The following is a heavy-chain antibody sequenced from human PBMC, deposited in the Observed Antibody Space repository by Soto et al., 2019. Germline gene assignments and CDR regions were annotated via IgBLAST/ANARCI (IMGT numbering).Heavy chain of an antibody. V-gene: IGHV3-23*01. CDR2: ISVSGGST. CDR1: GSPYSSYP. J-gene: IGHJ4*02. Sequence: GGTLILYYSASGSPYSSYPMTRVPQAPGKGLEWVSGISVSGGSTYYADPVKGRFTISRDNSKHTLYQQMNSLRAEDTAVYYCVKDPYGDYPIWGQGTLVTVST. D-gene: IGHD4-17*01. CDR3: VKDPYGDYPI.